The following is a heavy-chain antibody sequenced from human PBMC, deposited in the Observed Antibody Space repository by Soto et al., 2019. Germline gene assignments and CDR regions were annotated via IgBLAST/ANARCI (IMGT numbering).Heavy chain of an antibody. V-gene: IGHV1-18*04. D-gene: IGHD3-22*01. CDR2: ISAYNGNT. Sequence: ASVKVSCKASGYTFTSYGISWVRQAPGQGLEWMGWISAYNGNTNYAQKLQDRVTMTTDTSTSTAYMELRSLRSDDTAVYYCARDGYYYDSSGYYPKTENNYYYYYGMDVWGQGTTVTVSS. CDR1: GYTFTSYG. CDR3: ARDGYYYDSSGYYPKTENNYYYYYGMDV. J-gene: IGHJ6*02.